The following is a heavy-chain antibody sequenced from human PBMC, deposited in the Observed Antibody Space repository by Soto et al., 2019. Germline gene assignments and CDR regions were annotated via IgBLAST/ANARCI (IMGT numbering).Heavy chain of an antibody. D-gene: IGHD2-2*01. CDR2: IYHSGST. Sequence: SETLSLTCAVSGGSISGSNWGSWVRHPPGKGLEWIGEIYHSGSTNYNPSLKSRVTISVDKSKNQFSLKLSSVTAADTAVYYCARYCSSTSCYFDYWGQGTLVTVSS. V-gene: IGHV4-4*02. CDR3: ARYCSSTSCYFDY. J-gene: IGHJ4*02. CDR1: GGSISGSNW.